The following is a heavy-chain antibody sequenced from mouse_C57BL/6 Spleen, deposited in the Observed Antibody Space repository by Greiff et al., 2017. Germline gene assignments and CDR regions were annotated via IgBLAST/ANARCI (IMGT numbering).Heavy chain of an antibody. CDR3: ARARYDVLSYCAMDY. CDR2: ISYSGST. Sequence: EVQLQQSGPGMVKPSQSLSLTCTVTGYSITSGYDWHWIRHFPGNKLEWMGYISYSGSTNYNPSLKSRISITHDTSKNHFFLKLNSVTTEDTATYYCARARYDVLSYCAMDYWGQGTSVTVSS. CDR1: GYSITSGYD. V-gene: IGHV3-1*01. D-gene: IGHD2-14*01. J-gene: IGHJ4*01.